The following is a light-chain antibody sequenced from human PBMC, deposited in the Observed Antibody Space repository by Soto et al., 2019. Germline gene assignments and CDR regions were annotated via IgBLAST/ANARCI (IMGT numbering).Light chain of an antibody. CDR3: QQNNNWPC. J-gene: IGKJ4*01. CDR2: GAS. V-gene: IGKV3D-15*01. CDR1: QSVSSN. Sequence: EIVMTQSPATLSVSPGERATLSCRASQSVSSNLAWYQQKPGQAPRLLIYGASTRATGIPARFSGSGSGTEFTLTISSLQSEDFAFYYCQQNNNWPCFCGGTKVDIK.